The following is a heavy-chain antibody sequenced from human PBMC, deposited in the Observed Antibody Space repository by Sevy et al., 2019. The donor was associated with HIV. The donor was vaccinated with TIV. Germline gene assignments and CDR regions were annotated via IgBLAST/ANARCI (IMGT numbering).Heavy chain of an antibody. CDR2: IRGDNGNT. Sequence: APVKDSCKASGYIFSNYNINWVRQAPGRGLEWMGWIRGDNGNTDYAQKVQGRVTMTTDRSTKTAYMELRSLRSDDTAVNYCSGVSGGGACYNAFDIWGQGTMVTVSS. J-gene: IGHJ3*02. CDR3: SGVSGGGACYNAFDI. CDR1: GYIFSNYN. D-gene: IGHD2-21*02. V-gene: IGHV1-18*04.